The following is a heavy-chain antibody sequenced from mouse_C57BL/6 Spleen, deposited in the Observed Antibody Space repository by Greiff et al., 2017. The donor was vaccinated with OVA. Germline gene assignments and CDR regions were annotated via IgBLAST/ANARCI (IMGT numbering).Heavy chain of an antibody. V-gene: IGHV1-81*01. CDR2: IYPRSGNT. J-gene: IGHJ2*01. CDR1: GYTFTSYG. D-gene: IGHD4-1*01. Sequence: QVQLLQSGAELARPGASVKLSCKASGYTFTSYGISWVKQRPGQGLEWIGEIYPRSGNTYYNEKFKGKATLTADKSSSTAYMELRSLTSEDAAVYFCEWDESLDYWGQGTTLTVSS. CDR3: EWDESLDY.